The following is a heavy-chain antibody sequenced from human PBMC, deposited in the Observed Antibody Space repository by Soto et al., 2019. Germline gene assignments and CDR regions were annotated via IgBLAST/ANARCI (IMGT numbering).Heavy chain of an antibody. CDR2: IFPSDSDT. CDR3: ARKDKSGYFNWFDP. V-gene: IGHV5-51*01. Sequence: PGESLKISCRTPGYRFTSYWIAWVRQMPGKGLEWMGIIFPSDSDTRYSPSFQGQVTISAVRSTSTVFLQWASLKASDTAVYFCARKDKSGYFNWFDPWGQGTLVTVS. CDR1: GYRFTSYW. J-gene: IGHJ5*02. D-gene: IGHD3-22*01.